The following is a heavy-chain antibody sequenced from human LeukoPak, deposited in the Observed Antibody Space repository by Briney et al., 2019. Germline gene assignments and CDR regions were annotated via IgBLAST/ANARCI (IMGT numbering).Heavy chain of an antibody. CDR2: ISRGGDTI. D-gene: IGHD6-19*01. V-gene: IGHV3-11*01. CDR3: ATGRDIAVAGPGGYFDY. Sequence: GGTLRLSRAASGFTFREYHMSWIRQAPEKGLEWVSYISRGGDTIYFADTVKDRFTLSRDNAKNSLSLQMNSLTAEDTAVYYCATGRDIAVAGPGGYFDYWGQGTLVTVSS. CDR1: GFTFREYH. J-gene: IGHJ4*02.